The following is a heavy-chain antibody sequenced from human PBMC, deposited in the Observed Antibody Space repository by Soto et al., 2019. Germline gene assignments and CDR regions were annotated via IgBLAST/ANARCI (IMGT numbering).Heavy chain of an antibody. V-gene: IGHV1-45*02. CDR2: ITPFNGNT. D-gene: IGHD3-22*01. CDR1: GYTFTYRY. Sequence: QMQLVQSGAEVKKTGSSVKVSCKASGYTFTYRYLHWVRQAPGQALEWMGWITPFNGNTNYAQKFQNRVTITRDRSMSTAYMELSSLRSEDTAMYYCARSQWDSSGTTGLGAFDIWGQGTMVTVSS. CDR3: ARSQWDSSGTTGLGAFDI. J-gene: IGHJ3*02.